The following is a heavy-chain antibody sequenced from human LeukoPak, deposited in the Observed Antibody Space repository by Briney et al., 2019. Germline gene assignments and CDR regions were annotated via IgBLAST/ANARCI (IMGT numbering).Heavy chain of an antibody. CDR1: GYTFSIYW. CDR2: IYPSDSDS. J-gene: IGHJ3*02. CDR3: ARVKVPAAGFTAAFDI. Sequence: GESLKIPCKTSGYTFSIYWIGWVRQMPGKGLEWMGIIYPSDSDSRYSPSFQGRVTFSVDKSISTAYLKWTGLKASDTGMYYCARVKVPAAGFTAAFDIWGHGTKVTVSS. V-gene: IGHV5-51*01. D-gene: IGHD2-2*01.